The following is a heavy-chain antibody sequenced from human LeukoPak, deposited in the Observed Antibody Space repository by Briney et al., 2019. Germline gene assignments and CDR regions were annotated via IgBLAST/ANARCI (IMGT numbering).Heavy chain of an antibody. V-gene: IGHV1-2*02. CDR2: INPNSGGT. CDR1: GYTFTGYY. Sequence: WASVKVSCKASGYTFTGYYMHWVRQAPGQGLEWMGWINPNSGGTNYAPKFQGRVTMTRDTSIGTAYMELSGLTSDDTAVYFCATYYSDTSARDWGQGTLVTVSS. J-gene: IGHJ4*02. CDR3: ATYYSDTSARD. D-gene: IGHD3-22*01.